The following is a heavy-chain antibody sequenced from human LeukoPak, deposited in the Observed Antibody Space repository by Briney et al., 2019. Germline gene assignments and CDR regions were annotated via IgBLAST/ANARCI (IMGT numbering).Heavy chain of an antibody. J-gene: IGHJ3*02. D-gene: IGHD2-2*03. CDR2: INHSGST. V-gene: IGHV4-34*01. CDR3: FVSWIFPAAFDI. Sequence: SETLSLTCAVYGGSFRGYYWSWIRQPPGKGLEWLGEINHSGSTTYNPSLKSRVTISVDTSKNQFSLKLSSVTAADTAVYFCFVSWIFPAAFDICGQGTMIVVSS. CDR1: GGSFRGYY.